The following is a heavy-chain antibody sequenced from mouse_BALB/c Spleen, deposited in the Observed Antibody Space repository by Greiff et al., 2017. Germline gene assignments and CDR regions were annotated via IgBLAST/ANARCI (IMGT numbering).Heavy chain of an antibody. V-gene: IGHV7-3*02. CDR1: GFTFTDYY. Sequence: EVKLQESGGGLVQPGGSLRLSCATSGFTFTDYYMSWVRQPPGKALEWLGFIRNKANGYTTEYSASVKGRFTISRDNSQSILYLQMNTLRAEDSATYYCARDMGVFDYWGQGTTLTVSS. CDR3: ARDMGVFDY. J-gene: IGHJ2*01. CDR2: IRNKANGYTT.